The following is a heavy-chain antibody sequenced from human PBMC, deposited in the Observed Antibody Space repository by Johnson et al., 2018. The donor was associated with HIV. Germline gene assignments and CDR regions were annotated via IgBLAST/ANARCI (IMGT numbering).Heavy chain of an antibody. V-gene: IGHV3-11*01. CDR1: GFTFSDYY. J-gene: IGHJ3*01. CDR2: ISSSGTTV. D-gene: IGHD6-13*01. Sequence: QVQLVESGGGLVKPGGSLRLSCAASGFTFSDYYMSWIRQTPGQGLEWVSYISSSGTTVYNADSVKGRFSISRDNAKQSLYLQMNSLRAEDTAVYYCAKVGSGYSSSSWGQGTMVTVSS. CDR3: AKVGSGYSSSS.